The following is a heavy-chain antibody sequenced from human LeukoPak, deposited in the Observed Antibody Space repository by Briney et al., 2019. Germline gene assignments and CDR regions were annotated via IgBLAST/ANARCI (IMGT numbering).Heavy chain of an antibody. CDR2: IYYSGST. D-gene: IGHD3-10*01. J-gene: IGHJ4*02. Sequence: SETLSLTCTVSGGSISSYYWNWIRQPPGKGLEWIGYIYYSGSTNYNPSLKSRVTISVDTSKNQFSLKLSSVTAADTAVYYCARVLSSPGDYWGQGTLVTVSS. CDR1: GGSISSYY. CDR3: ARVLSSPGDY. V-gene: IGHV4-59*12.